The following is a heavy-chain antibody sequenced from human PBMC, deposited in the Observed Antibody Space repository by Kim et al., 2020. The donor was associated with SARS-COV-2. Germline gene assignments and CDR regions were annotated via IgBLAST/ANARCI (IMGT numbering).Heavy chain of an antibody. J-gene: IGHJ6*02. D-gene: IGHD2-2*01. CDR1: GFTFSSYW. V-gene: IGHV3-74*01. CDR3: ARDLFVVPAAMVYYYYYGMDV. Sequence: GGSLRLSCAASGFTFSSYWMHWVRQAPGKGLVWVSRINSDGSSTSYADSVKGRFTISRDNAKNTLYLQMNSLRAEDTAVYYCARDLFVVPAAMVYYYYYGMDVWGQGTTVTVSS. CDR2: INSDGSST.